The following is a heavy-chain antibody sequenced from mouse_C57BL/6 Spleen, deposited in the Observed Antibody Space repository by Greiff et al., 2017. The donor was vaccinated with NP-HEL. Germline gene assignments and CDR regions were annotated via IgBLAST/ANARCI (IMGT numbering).Heavy chain of an antibody. V-gene: IGHV5-17*01. J-gene: IGHJ2*01. D-gene: IGHD2-4*01. CDR1: GFTFSDYG. Sequence: DVMLVESGGGLVKPGGSLKLSCAASGFTFSDYGMHWVRQAPEKGLEWVAYISSGSSTIYYADTVKGRFTISRDNAKNTLFLQMTSLRSEDTAMYYCARNPLDYYFDYWGQGTTLTVSS. CDR2: ISSGSSTI. CDR3: ARNPLDYYFDY.